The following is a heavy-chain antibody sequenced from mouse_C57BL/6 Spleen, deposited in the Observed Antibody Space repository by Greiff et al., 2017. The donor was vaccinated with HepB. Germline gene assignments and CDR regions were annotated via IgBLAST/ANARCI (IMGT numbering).Heavy chain of an antibody. CDR3: ARSPYGNYGYFDV. V-gene: IGHV1-69*01. CDR1: GYTFTSYW. Sequence: QLQQPGAELVMPGASVKLSCKASGYTFTSYWMHWVKQRPGQGLEWIGEIDPSDSYTNYNQKFKGKSTLTVDKSSSTAYMQLSSLTSEDSAVYYCARSPYGNYGYFDVWGTGTTVTVSS. J-gene: IGHJ1*03. CDR2: IDPSDSYT. D-gene: IGHD2-1*01.